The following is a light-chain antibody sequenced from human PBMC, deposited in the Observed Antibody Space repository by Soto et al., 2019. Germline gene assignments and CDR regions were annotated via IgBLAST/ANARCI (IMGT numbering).Light chain of an antibody. CDR2: SNT. Sequence: QSVLTQPPSASGTPGQRVTISCSGSSSNFGSNSVSWYQHLPGTAPRLLIYSNTQRPSGVPDRFSGSKSGTSASLAISGLQSEDEAEYYCAAWDGSLRGPVFGGGTKLTVL. J-gene: IGLJ3*02. V-gene: IGLV1-44*01. CDR3: AAWDGSLRGPV. CDR1: SSNFGSNS.